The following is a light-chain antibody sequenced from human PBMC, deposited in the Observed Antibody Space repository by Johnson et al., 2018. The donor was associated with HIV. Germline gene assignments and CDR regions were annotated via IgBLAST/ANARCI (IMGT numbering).Light chain of an antibody. V-gene: IGLV1-51*01. CDR1: SSNIGNND. CDR2: DNN. CDR3: GTWDSSLSAYV. J-gene: IGLJ1*01. Sequence: QSVLTQPPSVSAAPGQKVTISCSGSSSNIGNNDVSWYQQLPGTAPKLLIYDNNKRPSGIPDRFSGSKSGTSATLGITGLQTGDEADYYCGTWDSSLSAYVFGTGTKVTAL.